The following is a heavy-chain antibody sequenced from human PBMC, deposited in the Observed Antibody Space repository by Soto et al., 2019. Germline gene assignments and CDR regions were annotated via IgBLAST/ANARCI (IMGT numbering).Heavy chain of an antibody. CDR2: IYYSGAT. Sequence: PSETLSLTCTVSGGSISSGGYYWSWIRQHPGKGLEWIGYIYYSGATYYNPSLKSRVTISLDTSKNQFSLKLSSVTAADTAAYYCARAAATGTFIFDYWGQGTLVTVSS. D-gene: IGHD6-13*01. J-gene: IGHJ4*02. CDR1: GGSISSGGYY. CDR3: ARAAATGTFIFDY. V-gene: IGHV4-31*03.